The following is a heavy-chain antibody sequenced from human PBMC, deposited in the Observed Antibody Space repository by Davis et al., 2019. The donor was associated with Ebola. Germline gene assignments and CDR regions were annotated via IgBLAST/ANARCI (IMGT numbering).Heavy chain of an antibody. V-gene: IGHV1-18*01. CDR3: ARGGGPDVVGAVLFDY. D-gene: IGHD2-2*01. CDR2: VSAYNGDT. J-gene: IGHJ4*02. Sequence: ASVKVSCKASGYTFTTYGISWVRQAPGQGLEWMGWVSAYNGDTNYAQKFQGRVTMTTDTSTSTAYMELRSLRSDDTAVYYCARGGGPDVVGAVLFDYWGQGTLVTVSS. CDR1: GYTFTTYG.